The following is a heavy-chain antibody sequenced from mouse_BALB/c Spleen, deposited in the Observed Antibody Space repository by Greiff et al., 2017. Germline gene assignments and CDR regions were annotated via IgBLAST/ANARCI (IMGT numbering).Heavy chain of an antibody. D-gene: IGHD1-2*01. V-gene: IGHV14-1*02. CDR3: ARDLLRLRDAMDY. CDR1: GFNIKDYY. J-gene: IGHJ4*01. Sequence: VQLQQSGAELVRPGALVMLSCKASGFNIKDYYMHWVKQRPEQGLEWIGWIDPENGNTIYDPKFQGKASITADTSSNTAYLQLSSLTSEDTAVYYCARDLLRLRDAMDYWGQGTSVTVSS. CDR2: IDPENGNT.